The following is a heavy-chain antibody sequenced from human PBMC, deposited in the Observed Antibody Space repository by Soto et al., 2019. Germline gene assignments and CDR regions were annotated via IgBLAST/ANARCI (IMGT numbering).Heavy chain of an antibody. CDR1: GGSISSRGYY. V-gene: IGHV4-39*01. CDR3: AKNWNWGSLVH. CDR2: IYYSGST. D-gene: IGHD7-27*01. J-gene: IGHJ4*02. Sequence: SETLSLTCTVSGGSISSRGYYWGWIRQPPGKGLEWIGFIYYSGSTNYNPSLKSRVTISVDTPKNQFSLKLSSVTAADTAVYYCAKNWNWGSLVHWGQGTLVTVSS.